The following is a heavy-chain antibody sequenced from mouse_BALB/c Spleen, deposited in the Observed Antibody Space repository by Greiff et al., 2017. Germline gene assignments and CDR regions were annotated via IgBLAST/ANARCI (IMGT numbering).Heavy chain of an antibody. CDR1: GFTFSSYG. D-gene: IGHD2-4*01. CDR2: INSNGGST. Sequence: EVKVVESGGGLVQPGGSLKLSCAASGFTFSSYGMSWVRQTPDKRLELVATINSNGGSTYYPDSVKGRFTISRDNAKNTLYLQMSSLKSEDTAMYYCARETTMITEAFAYWGQGTLVTVSA. CDR3: ARETTMITEAFAY. V-gene: IGHV5-6-3*01. J-gene: IGHJ3*01.